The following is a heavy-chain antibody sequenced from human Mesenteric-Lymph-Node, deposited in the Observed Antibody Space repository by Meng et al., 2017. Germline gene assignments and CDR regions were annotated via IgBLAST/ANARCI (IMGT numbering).Heavy chain of an antibody. V-gene: IGHV4-31*03. Sequence: QGQREESGPGLVKPSQTLSLTCTVSGGSISSGGYYWSWIRQHPGKGLEWIGYIHDSGSTYYNPSLKNRVTISVDTSKNQFSLKLSSVTAADTAVYYCAREPYYGDEGIDYWGQGTLVTVSS. CDR3: AREPYYGDEGIDY. D-gene: IGHD4-17*01. CDR2: IHDSGST. CDR1: GGSISSGGYY. J-gene: IGHJ4*02.